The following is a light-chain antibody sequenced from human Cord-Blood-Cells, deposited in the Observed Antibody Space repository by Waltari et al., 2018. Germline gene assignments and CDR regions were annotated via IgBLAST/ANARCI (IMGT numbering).Light chain of an antibody. CDR3: QQSYSTPYS. CDR1: QSISSY. CDR2: AAS. J-gene: IGKJ2*03. Sequence: IQITPSPSSLSASVVDSITFTFLASQSISSYLNWYQQKPGNAPKLLIDAASSLQRGIPTRFSGSGSGTDYTLSISSVQPEDFATYYWQQSYSTPYSFGQGTKLEIK. V-gene: IGKV1-39*01.